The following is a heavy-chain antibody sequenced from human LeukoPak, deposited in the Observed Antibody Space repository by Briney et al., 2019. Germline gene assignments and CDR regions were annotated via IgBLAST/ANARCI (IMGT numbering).Heavy chain of an antibody. D-gene: IGHD6-13*01. V-gene: IGHV3-30*02. CDR3: AKGGPYSSSPTGSVDY. CDR1: GFTFSSYG. J-gene: IGHJ4*02. Sequence: PGGSLRLSCAASGFTFSSYGMHWVRQAPGKGLEWVAFIRYDGSNKYYADSVKGRFAISRDNSKNTLYLQMNSLRAEDTAVYYCAKGGPYSSSPTGSVDYWGQGTLVTVSS. CDR2: IRYDGSNK.